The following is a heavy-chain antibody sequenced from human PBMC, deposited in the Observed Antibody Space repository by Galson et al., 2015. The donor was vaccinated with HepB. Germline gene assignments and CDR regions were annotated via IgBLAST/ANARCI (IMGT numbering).Heavy chain of an antibody. J-gene: IGHJ6*02. CDR1: GASVSSSSYY. D-gene: IGHD2-15*01. V-gene: IGHV4-61*01. CDR3: ARAGWSGIEMSGMDV. CDR2: MYYNGIT. Sequence: LSLTCIVSGASVSSSSYYWSWIRQPPGKGLEWIGYMYYNGITNYSPSLKSRVPLSMAMSENQFFLKLKSVTAADTAVYYCARAGWSGIEMSGMDVWGQGTTVTVSS.